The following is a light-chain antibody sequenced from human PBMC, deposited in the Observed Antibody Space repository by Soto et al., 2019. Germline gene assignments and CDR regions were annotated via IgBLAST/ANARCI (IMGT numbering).Light chain of an antibody. CDR2: LGS. Sequence: DIVMTQSPLALPVTPGEPASISCRSSQSLVHSSGYIFLDWYLQKPGQSPQLLIYLGSRRASGVPDRFSGSGSGTDFTLKISRVEAEDFGLYYCMQGILTLPTFGQGPRLEIK. CDR3: MQGILTLPT. CDR1: QSLVHSSGYIF. J-gene: IGKJ2*01. V-gene: IGKV2-28*01.